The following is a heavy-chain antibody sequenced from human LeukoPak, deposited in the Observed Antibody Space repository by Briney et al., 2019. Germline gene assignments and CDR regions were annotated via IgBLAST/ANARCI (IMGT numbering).Heavy chain of an antibody. CDR1: GGSISSSSYY. J-gene: IGHJ4*02. CDR3: ARERGFGPHWPHFDY. Sequence: PSETLSLTCTVSGGSISSSSYYWGWIRQPPGKGLEWIGSIYYSGSTYYNPSLKSRVTISVDTSKNQFSLKLSSVTAADTAVYYCARERGFGPHWPHFDYWGQGTLVTVSS. V-gene: IGHV4-39*07. CDR2: IYYSGST. D-gene: IGHD3-10*01.